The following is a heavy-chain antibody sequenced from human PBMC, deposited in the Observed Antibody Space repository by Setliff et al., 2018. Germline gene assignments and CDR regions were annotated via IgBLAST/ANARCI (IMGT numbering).Heavy chain of an antibody. Sequence: SVTLSLTCAVSYYSISSGYYWGWIRQPPGKGLEWIGSMYHSGSTYYSPSLESRVTISVDMSKNHLSLKLSSVTAADTAVYYCARHIWGAKMQLPHDVFDIWGQGTMVTVSS. CDR2: MYHSGST. J-gene: IGHJ3*02. V-gene: IGHV4-38-2*01. D-gene: IGHD2-2*01. CDR3: ARHIWGAKMQLPHDVFDI. CDR1: YYSISSGYY.